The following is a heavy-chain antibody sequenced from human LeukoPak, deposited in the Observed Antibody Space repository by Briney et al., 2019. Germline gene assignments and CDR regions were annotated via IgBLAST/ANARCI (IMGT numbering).Heavy chain of an antibody. CDR2: IYSGGNT. CDR3: ARGGGAFCGGDCHRNFDY. J-gene: IGHJ4*02. V-gene: IGHV3-53*01. D-gene: IGHD2-21*02. CDR1: GFTVSSNY. Sequence: GGSLRLSCAVSGFTVSSNYMSWVRQAPGEGLEWVSVIYSGGNTYYADSVKGRFTISRDISKDTLYLQMNSLRAEDTAVYYCARGGGAFCGGDCHRNFDYWGQGTLATVSS.